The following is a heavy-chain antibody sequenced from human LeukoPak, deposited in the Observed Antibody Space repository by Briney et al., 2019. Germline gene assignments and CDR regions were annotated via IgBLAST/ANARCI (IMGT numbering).Heavy chain of an antibody. CDR3: ARRFSGWYRE. CDR1: GDSISSGYY. V-gene: IGHV4-38-2*02. J-gene: IGHJ4*02. D-gene: IGHD6-19*01. CDR2: IYHSGST. Sequence: SETLSLTCTVSGDSISSGYYWGWIRQPPGKGLEWIGSIYHSGSTYYNPSLKSRVTISVDTSKNQFSLKLSSVTAADTAVYYCARRFSGWYREWGQGTLVTVSS.